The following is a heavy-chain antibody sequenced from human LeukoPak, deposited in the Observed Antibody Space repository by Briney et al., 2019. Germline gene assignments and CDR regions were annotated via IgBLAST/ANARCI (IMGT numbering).Heavy chain of an antibody. V-gene: IGHV1-69*01. CDR2: IIPIFGTA. CDR1: GGTFSSYA. Sequence: ASVKVSCKASGGTFSSYAISWVRQAPGQELEWMGGIIPIFGTANYAQKFQGRVTITADESTSTAYMELSSLRSEDTAVYYCARTLNYCSSTSCTWDPVGCWGQGTLVTVSS. J-gene: IGHJ4*02. CDR3: ARTLNYCSSTSCTWDPVGC. D-gene: IGHD2-2*01.